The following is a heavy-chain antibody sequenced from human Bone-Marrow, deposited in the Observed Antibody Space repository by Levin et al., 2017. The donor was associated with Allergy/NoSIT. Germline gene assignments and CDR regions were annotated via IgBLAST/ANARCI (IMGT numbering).Heavy chain of an antibody. J-gene: IGHJ6*02. V-gene: IGHV4-30-4*01. CDR2: IYYSGST. Sequence: SETLSLTCTVSGGSISSGDYYWSWIRQPPGTGLEWIGYIYYSGSTYYNPSLKSRVTISVDTSKNQFSLKLSSVTAADTAVYYCARGSDWNTYYYYYGMDVWGQGTTVTVSS. CDR1: GGSISSGDYY. D-gene: IGHD1/OR15-1a*01. CDR3: ARGSDWNTYYYYYGMDV.